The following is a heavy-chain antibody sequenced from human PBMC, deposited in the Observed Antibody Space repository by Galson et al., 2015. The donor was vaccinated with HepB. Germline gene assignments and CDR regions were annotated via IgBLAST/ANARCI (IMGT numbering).Heavy chain of an antibody. J-gene: IGHJ4*02. Sequence: SVKVSCKASGGTFSSYAISWVRQAPGQGLEWMGRIIPILGIANYAQKFQGRVTITADKSTSTAYMELSSLRSEDTAVYYCARGRSPVGLEDYGSGSYSARRTYYFDYWGQGTLVTVSS. CDR3: ARGRSPVGLEDYGSGSYSARRTYYFDY. V-gene: IGHV1-69*04. CDR2: IIPILGIA. CDR1: GGTFSSYA. D-gene: IGHD3-10*01.